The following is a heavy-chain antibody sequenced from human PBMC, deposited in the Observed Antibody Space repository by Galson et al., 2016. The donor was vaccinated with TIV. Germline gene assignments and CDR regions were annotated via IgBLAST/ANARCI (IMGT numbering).Heavy chain of an antibody. J-gene: IGHJ6*02. V-gene: IGHV1-18*01. CDR2: ISAYSGNT. D-gene: IGHD1-7*01. CDR1: GYTFTIYG. CDR3: ARDHGELRDFHYYGMDV. Sequence: SVKVSCKAPGYTFTIYGISWVRQAPGQGLEWMGWISAYSGNTDYAQKLRGRLTLTRDKSTATAFMELMSLRSDDTDVYYCARDHGELRDFHYYGMDVWGQGTTVTVSS.